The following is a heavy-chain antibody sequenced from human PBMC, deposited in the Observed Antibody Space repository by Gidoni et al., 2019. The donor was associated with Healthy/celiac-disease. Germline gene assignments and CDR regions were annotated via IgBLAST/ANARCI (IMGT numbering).Heavy chain of an antibody. CDR1: GFTFSSYA. V-gene: IGHV3-23*01. Sequence: EVQLLESGGGLVQPGGSLRLSCVDSGFTFSSYAVNWVRQVPGKGLEGVSGISGSGGSTYYADSVKGRFTISRDNSKNTLYLQMNSLRAEDTAVYYCAKDLTRYCSTTSCYDFDYWGQGTLVTVSS. CDR2: ISGSGGST. CDR3: AKDLTRYCSTTSCYDFDY. J-gene: IGHJ4*02. D-gene: IGHD2-2*01.